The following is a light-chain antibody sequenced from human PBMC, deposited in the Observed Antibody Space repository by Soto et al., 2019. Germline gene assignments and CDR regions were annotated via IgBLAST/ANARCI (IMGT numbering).Light chain of an antibody. V-gene: IGLV2-23*02. CDR1: STDVGRFNL. Sequence: QSALTQPASASGSPGQSITIYCAGTSTDVGRFNLVSWYRQYPGKAPRVLICEVTKRPSGVSDRFSGSKSGNTAYLTISGLQAEDEADYYCCSYAGSSVMVFGGGTKVTVL. J-gene: IGLJ2*01. CDR3: CSYAGSSVMV. CDR2: EVT.